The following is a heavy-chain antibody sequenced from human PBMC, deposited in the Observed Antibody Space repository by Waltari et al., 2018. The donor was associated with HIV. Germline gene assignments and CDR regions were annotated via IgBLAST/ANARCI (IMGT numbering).Heavy chain of an antibody. CDR3: ARDRQGTVTKDFDY. J-gene: IGHJ4*02. D-gene: IGHD4-17*01. Sequence: EVQLVESGGGLVKPGGSLRLSWAASGFTFSRSTLNWVRQAPGKGLYWVSSISSSSTFIYYADSVKGRFTISRDNAKNSLYLQMNSLRAEDTAVYYCARDRQGTVTKDFDYWGQGTLVTVSS. V-gene: IGHV3-21*01. CDR1: GFTFSRST. CDR2: ISSSSTFI.